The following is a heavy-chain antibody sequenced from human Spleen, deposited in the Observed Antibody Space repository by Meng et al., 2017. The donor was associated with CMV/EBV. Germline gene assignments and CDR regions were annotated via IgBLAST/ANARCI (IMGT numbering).Heavy chain of an antibody. CDR2: IYYSGST. CDR3: ARDRAAIGYYYYAMDV. D-gene: IGHD2-2*01. J-gene: IGHJ6*02. Sequence: SETLSLTCTVSGHPISTYYWSWIRQSPGKGLEWIGYIYYSGSTNYNPSLRSRVSISVDTSKNQFSLELSSVTAADTAIYYCARDRAAIGYYYYAMDVWGQGTTVTVSS. CDR1: GHPISTYY. V-gene: IGHV4-59*01.